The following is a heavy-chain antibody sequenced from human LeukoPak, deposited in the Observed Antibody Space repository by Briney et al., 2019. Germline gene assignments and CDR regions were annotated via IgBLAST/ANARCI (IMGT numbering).Heavy chain of an antibody. V-gene: IGHV3-23*01. J-gene: IGHJ4*02. CDR3: AKRTKGSSGWDY. D-gene: IGHD6-19*01. CDR2: ISGSGGST. Sequence: PGGSLRLSCAAGGFTFSNYTMSWVRQAPGKGLEWVSGISGSGGSTYYADSVKGRFTISRDNSKNTLYLQMNSLRAEDTAVYYCAKRTKGSSGWDYWGQGTLVTVSS. CDR1: GFTFSNYT.